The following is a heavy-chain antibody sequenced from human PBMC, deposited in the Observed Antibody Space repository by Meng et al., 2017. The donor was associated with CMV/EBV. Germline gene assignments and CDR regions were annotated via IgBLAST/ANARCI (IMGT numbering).Heavy chain of an antibody. CDR1: GGSFSGYY. CDR2: INHSGST. J-gene: IGHJ4*02. Sequence: QVQLPQWGAGLLTPSETLSLTFAVYGGSFSGYYWSWIRQPPGKGLEWIGEINHSGSTNYNPSLKSRVTISVDTSKNQFSLKLSSVTAADTAVYYCARGRTGEHDFWSGYWADYWGQGTLVTVSS. V-gene: IGHV4-34*01. D-gene: IGHD3-3*01. CDR3: ARGRTGEHDFWSGYWADY.